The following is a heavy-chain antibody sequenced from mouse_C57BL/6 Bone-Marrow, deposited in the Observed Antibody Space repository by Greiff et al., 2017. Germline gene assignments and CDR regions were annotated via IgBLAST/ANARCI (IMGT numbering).Heavy chain of an antibody. CDR2: INPSSGYT. J-gene: IGHJ4*01. CDR3: AREGPEDY. D-gene: IGHD3-3*01. V-gene: IGHV1-7*01. CDR1: GYTFTSYA. Sequence: VQLQQSGAELAKPGASVKLSCTASGYTFTSYAMPWVKQRPGQGLEWIGYINPSSGYTKYNQKFKDKATLAADKSSSTAYMQLSSLTYEDTAVYYCAREGPEDYWGQGTSVTVSS.